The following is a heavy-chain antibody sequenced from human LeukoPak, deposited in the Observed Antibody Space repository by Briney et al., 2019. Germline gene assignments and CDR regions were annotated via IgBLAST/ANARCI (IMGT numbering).Heavy chain of an antibody. CDR3: ARVFVAVAGKGVVYYYYYMDV. D-gene: IGHD6-19*01. V-gene: IGHV4-4*07. J-gene: IGHJ6*03. Sequence: SETLSLTCTVSGGSISSYYWSWIRQPAGKGLEWIGRIYTSGSTNYNPSLKSRVTMSVDTSKNQFSLKLSSVTAADTAVYYCARVFVAVAGKGVVYYYYYMDVWGKGTTVTISS. CDR1: GGSISSYY. CDR2: IYTSGST.